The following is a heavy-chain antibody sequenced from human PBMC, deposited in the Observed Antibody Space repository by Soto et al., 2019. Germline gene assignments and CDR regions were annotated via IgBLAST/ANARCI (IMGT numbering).Heavy chain of an antibody. Sequence: ASVKVSCKASGYTFTSYGISWVRQAPGQGLEWMGWISAYNGNTNYAQKLQGRVTMTTDTSTSTAYMELRSLRSDDTAVYYCARDPHKYDFWSGYFRANNYYYGMDVWRQGTTVTVSS. CDR3: ARDPHKYDFWSGYFRANNYYYGMDV. D-gene: IGHD3-3*01. V-gene: IGHV1-18*04. CDR2: ISAYNGNT. J-gene: IGHJ6*02. CDR1: GYTFTSYG.